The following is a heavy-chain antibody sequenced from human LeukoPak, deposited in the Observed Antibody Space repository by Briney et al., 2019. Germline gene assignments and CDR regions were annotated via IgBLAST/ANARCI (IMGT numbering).Heavy chain of an antibody. J-gene: IGHJ4*02. CDR2: INPKSGDS. D-gene: IGHD5-18*01. CDR3: ARGDTATFDY. CDR1: GYTFIGCY. Sequence: ASVKVSCKASGYTFIGCYLHWVRQAPGQGLEWIGWINPKSGDSNHAQKFQDRVTMTGDTSISTAYMELSSLRSNDTAVYYCARGDTATFDYWGQGTLVTVSS. V-gene: IGHV1-2*02.